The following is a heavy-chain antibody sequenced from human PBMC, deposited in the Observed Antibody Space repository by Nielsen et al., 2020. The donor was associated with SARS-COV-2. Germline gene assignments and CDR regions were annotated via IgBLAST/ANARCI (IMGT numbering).Heavy chain of an antibody. V-gene: IGHV4-39*07. J-gene: IGHJ4*02. D-gene: IGHD6-19*01. CDR2: IYYSGST. Sequence: SETLSLTCTVSGGSISSSSYYWGWIRQPPGKGLEWIGSIYYSGSTYYNPSLKSRVTISVDTSKNQFSLKLSSVTAADTAVYYFARDTDSVAVDYWGQGTLVTVSS. CDR1: GGSISSSSYY. CDR3: ARDTDSVAVDY.